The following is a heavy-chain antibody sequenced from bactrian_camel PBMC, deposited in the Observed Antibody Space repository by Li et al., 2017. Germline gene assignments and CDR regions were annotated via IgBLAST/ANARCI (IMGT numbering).Heavy chain of an antibody. Sequence: HVQLVESGGGLVQPGGSLRLSCAASGFTFSVYYTSWVRQAPGKGLEWVSSMYNGGGSLSYADSVKGRFTISRDNAKNTLYLHLNSLNTADTAMYYCAKPPAPNGYCSGPWCYSDRPGQGTQVTVS. J-gene: IGHJ4*01. CDR1: GFTFSVYY. CDR2: MYNGGGSL. V-gene: IGHV3-2*01. D-gene: IGHD3*01.